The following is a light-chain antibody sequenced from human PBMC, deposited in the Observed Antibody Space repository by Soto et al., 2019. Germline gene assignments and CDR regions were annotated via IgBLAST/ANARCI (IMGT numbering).Light chain of an antibody. CDR3: QSYDSSLGVSYV. CDR1: SSYD. J-gene: IGLJ1*01. Sequence: QSCLTQPPSVSGAPGQTVTISCTGSSSYDVHWYRQLPGTAPKLLIYGTTNRPSGVPDRFSGSKSGTSASLAITGLQPEDEADYYCQSYDSSLGVSYVFGTGTKVTVL. V-gene: IGLV1-40*01. CDR2: GTT.